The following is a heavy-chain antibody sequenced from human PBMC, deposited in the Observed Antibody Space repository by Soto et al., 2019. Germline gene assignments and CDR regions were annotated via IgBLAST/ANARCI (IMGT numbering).Heavy chain of an antibody. CDR3: ARENDYVWGSYRLNWFDS. V-gene: IGHV3-48*02. CDR1: GFTFSIYS. D-gene: IGHD3-16*02. CDR2: ISSSSSTI. J-gene: IGHJ5*01. Sequence: GGSLRLSCAASGFTFSIYSMNWVRQAPGKGLEWVSYISSSSSTIYYADSVKGRFTISRDNAKNSLYLQMNSLRDEDTAVYYCARENDYVWGSYRLNWFDSWGQGTLVTVS.